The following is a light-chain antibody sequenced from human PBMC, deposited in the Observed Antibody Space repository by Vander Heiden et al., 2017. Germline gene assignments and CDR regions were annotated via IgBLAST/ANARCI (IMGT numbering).Light chain of an antibody. V-gene: IGKV1-39*01. CDR3: QQSYSVPLT. CDR1: QSITKY. Sequence: DIQMTQSPSSLSASVRDRVTITCRASQSITKYLNWYQQKPGKAPKLLIYPASNLQTGVPSRFSGSGSGTDFTLTISNLQPEDSATYFCQQSYSVPLTFGQGTKVAI. J-gene: IGKJ1*01. CDR2: PAS.